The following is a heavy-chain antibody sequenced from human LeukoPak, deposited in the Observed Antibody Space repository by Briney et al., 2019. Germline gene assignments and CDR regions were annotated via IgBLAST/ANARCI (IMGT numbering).Heavy chain of an antibody. CDR1: GYTFTGYY. CDR3: ASRGYCSSTSCYAGYYYGMDV. V-gene: IGHV1-2*02. D-gene: IGHD2-2*01. CDR2: INPNSGGT. Sequence: ASVKVSCKASGYTFTGYYMHWLRQAPGQGLEWMGWINPNSGGTNYAQKFQGRVTMTRDTSISTAYMELSRLRSDDTAVYYCASRGYCSSTSCYAGYYYGMDVWGQGTTVTVSS. J-gene: IGHJ6*02.